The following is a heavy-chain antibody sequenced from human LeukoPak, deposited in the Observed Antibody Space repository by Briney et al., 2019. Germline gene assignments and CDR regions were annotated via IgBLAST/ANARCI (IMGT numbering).Heavy chain of an antibody. CDR1: GVSISSYY. CDR2: IYYSGST. Sequence: SETLSLTCTVSGVSISSYYWSWIRQPPGKGLEWIGYIYYSGSTNYNPSLKSRVTISIDTSKNQFSLKLSSVTAADTAVYYCAKSSGSYYNVDFDYWGQGTLVTVSS. D-gene: IGHD3-10*01. CDR3: AKSSGSYYNVDFDY. V-gene: IGHV4-59*01. J-gene: IGHJ4*02.